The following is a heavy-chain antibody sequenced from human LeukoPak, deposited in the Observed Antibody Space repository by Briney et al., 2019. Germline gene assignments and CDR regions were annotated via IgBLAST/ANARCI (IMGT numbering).Heavy chain of an antibody. Sequence: SETLSLTCTVSGGSISSYYWSWIRQPPGKGLEWIGYIYYSGSTNYNPSLKSRVTISVDTSKNQFSLKLSSVTAADTAVYYCARRPLGYCSSTSCLGYYYYGMDVWGQGTTVTVSS. J-gene: IGHJ6*02. CDR2: IYYSGST. CDR3: ARRPLGYCSSTSCLGYYYYGMDV. CDR1: GGSISSYY. V-gene: IGHV4-59*08. D-gene: IGHD2-2*01.